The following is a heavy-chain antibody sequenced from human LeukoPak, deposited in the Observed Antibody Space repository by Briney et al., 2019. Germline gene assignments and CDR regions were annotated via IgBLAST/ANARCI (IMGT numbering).Heavy chain of an antibody. CDR1: GYTFTGYY. V-gene: IGHV1-2*06. D-gene: IGHD6-13*01. J-gene: IGHJ6*02. CDR3: ARDTGQLDYYYYGMDV. CDR2: INPNSGGT. Sequence: ASVKVSCKASGYTFTGYYMHWVRQAPGQGLEWMGRINPNSGGTNYAQKFQGGVTMTRDTSISTAYMELSRLRSDDTAVYYCARDTGQLDYYYYGMDVWGQGTTVTVSS.